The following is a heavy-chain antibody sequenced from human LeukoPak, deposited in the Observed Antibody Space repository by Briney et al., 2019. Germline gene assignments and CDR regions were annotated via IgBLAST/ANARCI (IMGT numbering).Heavy chain of an antibody. J-gene: IGHJ6*02. CDR3: ARDGTGFSSGMGV. CDR1: GFTFNNYA. D-gene: IGHD7-27*01. V-gene: IGHV3-21*01. Sequence: KPGGSLRLSCAASGFTFNNYAIIWVRQAPGKGLEWVPGISGSGGSTYYADSVKGRFTISRDNARNSLYLQMNSLRAEDTAVYYCARDGTGFSSGMGVWGQRTTVTVSS. CDR2: ISGSGGST.